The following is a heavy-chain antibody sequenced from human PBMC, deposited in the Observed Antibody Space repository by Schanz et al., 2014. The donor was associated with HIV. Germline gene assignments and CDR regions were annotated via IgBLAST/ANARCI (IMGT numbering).Heavy chain of an antibody. V-gene: IGHV3-30*18. Sequence: QVQLVESGGGVVQPGRSLRLSCVASGFNFNSYGMHWVRQAPGKGLEWVAVTSYDGTKKHNADPVKGRFTISRDNSKNSLSLLIKSRRAEDAAVYYCAKDRNYYESKYRGKGNYYYYYGMDVWGQGTTVTVSS. CDR2: TSYDGTKK. CDR3: AKDRNYYESKYRGKGNYYYYYGMDV. D-gene: IGHD3-22*01. CDR1: GFNFNSYG. J-gene: IGHJ6*02.